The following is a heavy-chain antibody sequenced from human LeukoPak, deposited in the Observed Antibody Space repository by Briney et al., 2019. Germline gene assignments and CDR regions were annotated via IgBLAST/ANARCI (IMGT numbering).Heavy chain of an antibody. Sequence: GGSLRLSCAASGFTFSSYAMHWVRQAPGKRLEWVAVISYDGSNKYYADSVKGRFTISRDNSKNTLYLQMNSLRAEDTAVYYCARDVDQEDSNLFDYWGQGTLVTVSS. CDR1: GFTFSSYA. CDR3: ARDVDQEDSNLFDY. CDR2: ISYDGSNK. J-gene: IGHJ4*02. D-gene: IGHD3-22*01. V-gene: IGHV3-30*04.